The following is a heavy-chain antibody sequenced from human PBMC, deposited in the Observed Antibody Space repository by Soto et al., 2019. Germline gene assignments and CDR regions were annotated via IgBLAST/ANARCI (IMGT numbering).Heavy chain of an antibody. Sequence: VPLVESGGGLAQPGRSLRLSCAASGFIFDDYAMHWVRQAPGKGLEWVSGISWQSGSIRYADSVKGRFTISRDNAKNSLYLQMNSLRVEDTALYYCAKDMFSSSSAATFDYWGQGILVTVSS. CDR1: GFIFDDYA. D-gene: IGHD6-6*01. J-gene: IGHJ4*02. V-gene: IGHV3-9*01. CDR3: AKDMFSSSSAATFDY. CDR2: ISWQSGSI.